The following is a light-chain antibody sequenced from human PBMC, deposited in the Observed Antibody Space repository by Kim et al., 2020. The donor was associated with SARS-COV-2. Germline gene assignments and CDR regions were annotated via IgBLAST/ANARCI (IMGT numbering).Light chain of an antibody. CDR3: ASRDSSGDRVV. J-gene: IGLJ2*01. CDR1: SLRDYY. V-gene: IGLV3-19*01. Sequence: LGQTVRITCQGDSLRDYYASWFQQRAGQAPLLVAYGKNNRPSGIPGRFSASNSRNTASLTITGAQAEDEADYYCASRDSSGDRVVFGGGTQLTVL. CDR2: GKN.